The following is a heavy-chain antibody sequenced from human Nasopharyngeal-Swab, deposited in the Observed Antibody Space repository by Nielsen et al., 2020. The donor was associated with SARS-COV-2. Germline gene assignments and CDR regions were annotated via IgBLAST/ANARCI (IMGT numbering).Heavy chain of an antibody. D-gene: IGHD3-22*01. Sequence: WIRQPLGTGLEWIAYIYYSGCTNYNPSLKSRVTISVDTSKNQFSLKLSSVTAADTAVYYCARVGTYYYDSSGHLNYYYYYYMDVWGKGTTVTVSS. CDR3: ARVGTYYYDSSGHLNYYYYYYMDV. CDR2: IYYSGCT. J-gene: IGHJ6*03. V-gene: IGHV4-59*01.